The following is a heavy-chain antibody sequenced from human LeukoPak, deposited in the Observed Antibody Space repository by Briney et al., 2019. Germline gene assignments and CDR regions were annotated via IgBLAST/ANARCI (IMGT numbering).Heavy chain of an antibody. D-gene: IGHD3-10*01. CDR2: ISGSGGST. J-gene: IGHJ4*02. CDR1: GFTFSSYA. V-gene: IGHV3-23*01. CDR3: AKGPYYYGSGSYTDY. Sequence: GGSPRLSCAASGFTFSSYAMSWVRQAPGKGLEWVSAISGSGGSTYYADSVKGRFTISRDNSKNTLYLQMNSLRAEDTAVYYCAKGPYYYGSGSYTDYWGQGTLVTVSS.